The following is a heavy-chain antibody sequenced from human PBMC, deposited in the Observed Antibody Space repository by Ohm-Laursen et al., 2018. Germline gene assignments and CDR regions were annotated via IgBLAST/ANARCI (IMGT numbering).Heavy chain of an antibody. Sequence: SLRLSCAASGFTFSDYYMSWIRQAPGKGLEWVSYISSSVSAIYYADSVKGRFTISRDNAKNSLYLQMNSLRAEDTAVYYCARVTYYSASGSSSSNSYSFGMDVWGQGTTVTVSS. CDR2: ISSSVSAI. V-gene: IGHV3-11*04. D-gene: IGHD3-10*01. CDR3: ARVTYYSASGSSSSNSYSFGMDV. CDR1: GFTFSDYY. J-gene: IGHJ6*02.